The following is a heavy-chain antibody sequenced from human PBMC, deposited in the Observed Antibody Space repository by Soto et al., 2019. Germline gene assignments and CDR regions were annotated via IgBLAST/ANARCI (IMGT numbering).Heavy chain of an antibody. CDR1: GFTFSSYS. D-gene: IGHD3-10*01. CDR3: ARDIAPAMVRGHRGELGY. CDR2: ISSSSSYI. V-gene: IGHV3-21*01. Sequence: GGSLRLSCAASGFTFSSYSMNWVRQAPGKGLEWVSSISSSSSYIYYADSVKGRFTISRDNAKNSLYLQMNSLRAEDTAVYYCARDIAPAMVRGHRGELGYWGQGTLVTVSS. J-gene: IGHJ4*02.